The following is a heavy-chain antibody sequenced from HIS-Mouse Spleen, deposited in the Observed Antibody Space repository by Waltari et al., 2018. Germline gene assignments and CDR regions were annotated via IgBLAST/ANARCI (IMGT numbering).Heavy chain of an antibody. CDR3: ARGRRGYYSDAFDI. CDR1: GFPFSSYD. CDR2: IGTAGDT. V-gene: IGHV3-13*01. J-gene: IGHJ3*02. D-gene: IGHD3-10*01. Sequence: EVQLVESGGGLVQPGGSLRLSCAASGFPFSSYDLHWVRQATGKGLEWVSAIGTAGDTYYPGSVKGRFTISRENAKNSLYLQMNSLRAGDTAVYYCARGRRGYYSDAFDIWGQGTMVTVSS.